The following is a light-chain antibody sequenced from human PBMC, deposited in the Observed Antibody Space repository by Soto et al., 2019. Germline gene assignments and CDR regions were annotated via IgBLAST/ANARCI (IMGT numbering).Light chain of an antibody. CDR2: GAS. V-gene: IGKV3-20*01. J-gene: IGKJ4*01. Sequence: EIVLTQSPGTLSLSPGERATLSCRASQTVSTNSLAWYQQKPGQAPRLVIYGASSRATGIPDRFSGSGSGTHFTLTVSRLEPEDFAVYYCQQYGRSPLTFGGGTKVEIK. CDR1: QTVSTNS. CDR3: QQYGRSPLT.